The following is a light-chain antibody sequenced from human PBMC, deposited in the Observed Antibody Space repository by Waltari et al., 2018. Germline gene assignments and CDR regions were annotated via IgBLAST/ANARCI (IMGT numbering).Light chain of an antibody. CDR1: ENIGSY. V-gene: IGKV1-39*01. CDR2: ATS. J-gene: IGKJ2*01. CDR3: QHTFETPYS. Sequence: DIQMTQSPSSLSASIGDRVTITCRASENIGSYLNWYQQNIGEAPKLLIYATSTLQTEVPSRFSGSGSRTDFTLTISSLQPEDFATYYCQHTFETPYSFGQGTKLESK.